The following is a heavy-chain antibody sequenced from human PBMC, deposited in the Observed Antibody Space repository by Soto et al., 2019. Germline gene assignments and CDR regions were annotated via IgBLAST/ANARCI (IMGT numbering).Heavy chain of an antibody. CDR3: TRQGGVVSAPFDS. D-gene: IGHD2-15*01. CDR1: GASICSSGSS. Sequence: PSETLSLTFSVSGASICSSGSSWSCIRPHPGYGREWHGNNYDSGNNHYIPSHKGILTISTNTSKNQFSLSLRSVTAADSSVYYGTRQGGVVSAPFDSWGQGTLVTDSS. CDR2: NYDSGNN. V-gene: IGHV4-31*01. J-gene: IGHJ4*02.